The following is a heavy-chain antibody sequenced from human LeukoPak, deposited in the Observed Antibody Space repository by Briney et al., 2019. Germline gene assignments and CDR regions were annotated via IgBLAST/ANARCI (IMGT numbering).Heavy chain of an antibody. V-gene: IGHV1-46*01. CDR3: ARSQYITMIVARLYQFDG. CDR2: INPSAGIT. J-gene: IGHJ4*02. Sequence: ASVKVSCKASGYTFTSYHMHWVRQAPGQGLYWMGIINPSAGITTYAQKFQGRVAMTKDTSTSTVYMELSSLRSEDTAVYYCARSQYITMIVARLYQFDGWGQGTLVTVSS. CDR1: GYTFTSYH. D-gene: IGHD3-22*01.